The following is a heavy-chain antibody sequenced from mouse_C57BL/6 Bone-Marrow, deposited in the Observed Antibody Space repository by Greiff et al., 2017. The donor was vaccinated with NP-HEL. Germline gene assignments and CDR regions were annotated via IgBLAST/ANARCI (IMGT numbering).Heavy chain of an antibody. D-gene: IGHD2-3*01. J-gene: IGHJ3*01. CDR2: IYPGDGDT. CDR1: GYAFSSSW. Sequence: QVQLKQSGPELVKPGASVKISCKASGYAFSSSWMNWVKQRPGKGLEWIGRIYPGDGDTNYNGKFKGKATLTADKSSSTAYMQLSSLTSEDSAVYFCARGDGWFAYWGQGTLVTVSA. CDR3: ARGDGWFAY. V-gene: IGHV1-82*01.